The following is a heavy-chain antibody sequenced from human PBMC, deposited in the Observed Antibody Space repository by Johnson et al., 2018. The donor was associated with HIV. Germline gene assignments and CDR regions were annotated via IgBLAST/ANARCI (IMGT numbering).Heavy chain of an antibody. J-gene: IGHJ3*02. CDR1: GFTFSSYA. CDR3: TTDWGLWFGELLHDAFDI. D-gene: IGHD3-10*01. Sequence: QVQLVESGGGLVQPGGSLRLSCAASGFTFSSYAMHWVRQAPGKGLEWVAVISYDGSNKYYADSVKGRFTISRDNSKNTFYLQMNSLKTEDTALYYCTTDWGLWFGELLHDAFDIWGQGTMVTVSS. CDR2: ISYDGSNK. V-gene: IGHV3-30-3*01.